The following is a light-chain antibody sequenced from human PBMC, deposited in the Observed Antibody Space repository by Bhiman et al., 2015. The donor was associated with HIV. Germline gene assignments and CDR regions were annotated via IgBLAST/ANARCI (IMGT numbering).Light chain of an antibody. V-gene: IGLV3-1*01. CDR2: QDT. CDR3: QAWDSSPNVV. CDR1: KLGDKY. Sequence: SYDLTQPPSVSVSPGQTANITCSGDKLGDKYACWYQQKPGQSPVLVIYQDTKRPSGIPERFSGSKSGNTATLTISGTQAMDEADYYCQAWDSSPNVVFGGGTKLTVL. J-gene: IGLJ2*01.